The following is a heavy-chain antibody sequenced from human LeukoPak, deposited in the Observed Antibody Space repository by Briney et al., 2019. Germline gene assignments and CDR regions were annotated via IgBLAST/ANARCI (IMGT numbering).Heavy chain of an antibody. D-gene: IGHD5-24*01. Sequence: ASVKVSCKASGGTFSSYAISWVRQAPRQGLEWMGGIIPIFGTANYAQKFQGRVTITADESTSTAYMELSSLRSEDTAVYYCARGVEMATIHYFDYWGQGTLVTVSS. CDR2: IIPIFGTA. CDR1: GGTFSSYA. J-gene: IGHJ4*02. CDR3: ARGVEMATIHYFDY. V-gene: IGHV1-69*01.